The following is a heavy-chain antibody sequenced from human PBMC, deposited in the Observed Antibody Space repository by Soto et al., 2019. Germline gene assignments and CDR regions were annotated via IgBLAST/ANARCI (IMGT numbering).Heavy chain of an antibody. V-gene: IGHV1-69*01. CDR1: GGTFSSYA. D-gene: IGHD6-19*01. Sequence: QVQLVQSGADVKKPGSSVKVSCKASGGTFSSYAISWVRQAPGQGLEWMGGIIPIFGTANYAQKFQGRVTITADESTSTAYMELRSVRSEDTAVYYCARRHSSGWSNNWFDPWGQGTLVTVSS. J-gene: IGHJ5*02. CDR3: ARRHSSGWSNNWFDP. CDR2: IIPIFGTA.